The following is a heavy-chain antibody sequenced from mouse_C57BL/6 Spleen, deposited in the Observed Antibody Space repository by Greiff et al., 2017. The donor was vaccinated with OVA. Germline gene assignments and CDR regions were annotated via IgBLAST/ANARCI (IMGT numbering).Heavy chain of an antibody. CDR3: ARALYGSSSWFDY. D-gene: IGHD1-1*01. CDR1: GYTFTDYY. J-gene: IGHJ3*01. V-gene: IGHV1-76*01. CDR2: IYPGSGNT. Sequence: QVQLQQSGAELVRPGASVKLSCKASGYTFTDYYINWVKQRPGQGLEWIARIYPGSGNTYYNEKFKGKATLTAEKSSSTAYMQLSSLTSEDSAVYFCARALYGSSSWFDYWGQGTLVTVSA.